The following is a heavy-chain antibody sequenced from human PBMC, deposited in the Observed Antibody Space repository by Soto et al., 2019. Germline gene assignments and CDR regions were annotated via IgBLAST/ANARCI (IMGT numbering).Heavy chain of an antibody. CDR2: IYASGST. D-gene: IGHD3-3*01. V-gene: IGHV4-4*07. Sequence: SETLSLTCTVSGASISTYYCNWIRQPAWKGLEWIGRIYASGSTNYNPSFKSRVTVSVDTSKNQFSLRLTSVTAADTAVYYCASDFGVPRMDVLGQGTTVTVSS. CDR1: GASISTYY. J-gene: IGHJ6*02. CDR3: ASDFGVPRMDV.